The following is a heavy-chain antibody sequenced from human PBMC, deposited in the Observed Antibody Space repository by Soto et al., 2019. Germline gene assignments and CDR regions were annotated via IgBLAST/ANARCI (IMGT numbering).Heavy chain of an antibody. J-gene: IGHJ5*01. CDR2: VYSSGNT. CDR3: PRGRPLSECFDP. V-gene: IGHV4-4*07. CDR1: GGTISGDY. D-gene: IGHD3-10*01. Sequence: PSETLSLTCSVSGGTISGDYWTWIRQPAGKGLEWIGRVYSSGNTKYNPSLQSRVTMSLDTSNNQFPLRLTSVTASDSAVFYWPRGRPLSECFDPWGQGRWVTVS.